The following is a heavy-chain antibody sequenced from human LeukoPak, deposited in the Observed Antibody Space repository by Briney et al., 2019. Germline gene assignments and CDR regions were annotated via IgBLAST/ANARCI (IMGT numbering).Heavy chain of an antibody. D-gene: IGHD6-19*01. V-gene: IGHV4-34*01. Sequence: SETLSLTCAVYGGSFSGYYWSWIRQPPGKGLEWIGEINHSGSTNYNPPLKSRVTISVDTSKNQFSLKLSSVTAADTAVYYCARGRRAVAGIDYWGQGTLVTVSS. CDR1: GGSFSGYY. CDR2: INHSGST. J-gene: IGHJ4*02. CDR3: ARGRRAVAGIDY.